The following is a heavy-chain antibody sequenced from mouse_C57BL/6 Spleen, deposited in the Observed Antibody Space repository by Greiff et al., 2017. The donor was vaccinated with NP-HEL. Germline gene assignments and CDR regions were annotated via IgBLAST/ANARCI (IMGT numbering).Heavy chain of an antibody. Sequence: QVQLQQSGAELVRPGASVTLSCKASGYTFTDYEMHWVKQTPVHGLEWIGAIDPETGGTAYNQKFKGKAILTADKSSSTAYMELRSLTSEDSAVYYCTRNDYDGDYWGQGTTLTVSS. V-gene: IGHV1-15*01. CDR2: IDPETGGT. CDR3: TRNDYDGDY. D-gene: IGHD2-4*01. J-gene: IGHJ2*01. CDR1: GYTFTDYE.